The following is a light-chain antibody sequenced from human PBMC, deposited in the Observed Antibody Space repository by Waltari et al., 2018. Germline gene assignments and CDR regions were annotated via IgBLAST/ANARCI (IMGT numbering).Light chain of an antibody. J-gene: IGKJ1*01. Sequence: DIVMTQSPDSLTVSLGGRATVNCKSSQSVLSSSNNKNFLAWYQQKPGQPPKLLIYWASTRGSGVPDRFSGSGSGTDFTLTISSLQAEDVAVYYCQQYYITPPTFGQGTKVEIK. CDR1: QSVLSSSNNKNF. CDR2: WAS. CDR3: QQYYITPPT. V-gene: IGKV4-1*01.